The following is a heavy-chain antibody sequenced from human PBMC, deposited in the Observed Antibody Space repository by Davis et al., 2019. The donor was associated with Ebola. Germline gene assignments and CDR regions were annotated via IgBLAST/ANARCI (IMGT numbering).Heavy chain of an antibody. Sequence: PGGSLRLSCAVSGFTFSTYGMNWVRQAPGKGLEWVSSITGSSSHIYYADSVKGRFTISRDNTNNSLYLQMNSLRAEDTAVYYCAREVVTNYGMDVWGRGTTVTVSS. CDR1: GFTFSTYG. CDR2: ITGSSSHI. V-gene: IGHV3-21*01. CDR3: AREVVTNYGMDV. D-gene: IGHD4-17*01. J-gene: IGHJ6*02.